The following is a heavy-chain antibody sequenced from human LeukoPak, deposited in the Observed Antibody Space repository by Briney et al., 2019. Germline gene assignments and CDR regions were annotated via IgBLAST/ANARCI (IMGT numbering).Heavy chain of an antibody. V-gene: IGHV4-34*01. CDR2: INHSGST. D-gene: IGHD5-18*01. Sequence: SETLSLTRAVYGGSFSGYYWSWIRQPPGKGLEWIGEINHSGSTNYNPSLKSRVTISVDTSKNQFSLKLSSVTAADTAVYYCARGLGQLWPEDGNWGQGTLVTVSS. J-gene: IGHJ4*02. CDR3: ARGLGQLWPEDGN. CDR1: GGSFSGYY.